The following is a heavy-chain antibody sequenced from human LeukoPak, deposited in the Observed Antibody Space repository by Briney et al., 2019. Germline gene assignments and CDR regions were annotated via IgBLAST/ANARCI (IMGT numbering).Heavy chain of an antibody. V-gene: IGHV3-7*01. J-gene: IGHJ1*01. D-gene: IGHD4-17*01. CDR3: ARDEGYGDYESNFHY. CDR1: GSTFSNYS. Sequence: GGSLRLSCAAAGSTFSNYSMSWVRQAPGKGLEWVANIKKDGSEKYYIDSGKGRSTIPRDNAKNILYLQMNSLRAEDTAVYYCARDEGYGDYESNFHYWGQGTLVTVSS. CDR2: IKKDGSEK.